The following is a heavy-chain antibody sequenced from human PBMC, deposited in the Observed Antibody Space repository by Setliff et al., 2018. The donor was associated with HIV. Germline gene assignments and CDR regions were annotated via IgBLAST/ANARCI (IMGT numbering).Heavy chain of an antibody. CDR1: EYTFINYA. Sequence: ASVKVSCKASEYTFINYAMNWVRQAPGQGLEWMGWINTNTGSPTYAQAFTGRFVFPVDTSVTTAYLQISSLKAEDTAVYYCARALYGDYGGDINWFDPWGQGTLVTVSS. V-gene: IGHV7-4-1*02. CDR3: ARALYGDYGGDINWFDP. CDR2: INTNTGSP. J-gene: IGHJ5*02. D-gene: IGHD4-17*01.